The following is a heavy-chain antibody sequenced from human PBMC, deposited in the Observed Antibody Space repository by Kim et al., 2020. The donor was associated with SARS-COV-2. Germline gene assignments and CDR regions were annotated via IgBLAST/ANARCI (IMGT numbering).Heavy chain of an antibody. D-gene: IGHD6-13*01. CDR3: ARAQFLPGSYSSSRRVYGFDY. Sequence: ASVKVSCKASGYTFTSYAMNWVRQAPGQGLEWMGWINTNTGNPTYAQGFTGRFVFSLDTSVSTAYLQISSLKAEDTAVYYCARAQFLPGSYSSSRRVYGFDYWGQGTLVTVSS. CDR2: INTNTGNP. V-gene: IGHV7-4-1*02. J-gene: IGHJ4*02. CDR1: GYTFTSYA.